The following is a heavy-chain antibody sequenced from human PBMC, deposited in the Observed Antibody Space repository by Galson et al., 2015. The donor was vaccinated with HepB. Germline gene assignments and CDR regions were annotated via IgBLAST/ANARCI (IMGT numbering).Heavy chain of an antibody. CDR3: ARDPNDYEFAFDI. CDR2: INPNSGGT. CDR1: GYTFTGYY. V-gene: IGHV1-2*02. J-gene: IGHJ3*02. D-gene: IGHD4-17*01. Sequence: SVKVSCKASGYTFTGYYMHWVRQAPGQGLEWMGWINPNSGGTNYAQKFQGRVTMTRDTSISTAYMELSRLRSDDTAVYYCARDPNDYEFAFDIWGQGTMVTVSS.